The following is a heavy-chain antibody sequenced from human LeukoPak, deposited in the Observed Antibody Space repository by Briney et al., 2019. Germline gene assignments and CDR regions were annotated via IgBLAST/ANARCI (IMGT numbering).Heavy chain of an antibody. CDR2: INHEEST. D-gene: IGHD3-10*01. Sequence: SETLSLTCAVYGESFSGNYWSWLRPSPGKGLEWIGQINHEESTNYNPSITSRVTISADTSKNQFSLTLRSVTAADTAVYDCARAPGIEMVGGAIMIPLTLDYWGQGTLVTVSS. CDR1: GESFSGNY. CDR3: ARAPGIEMVGGAIMIPLTLDY. J-gene: IGHJ4*02. V-gene: IGHV4-34*01.